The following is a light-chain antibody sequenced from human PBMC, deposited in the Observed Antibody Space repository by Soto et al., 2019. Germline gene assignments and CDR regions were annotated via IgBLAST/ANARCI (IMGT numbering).Light chain of an antibody. CDR3: SSYTTRVALGVR. CDR2: DVT. J-gene: IGLJ2*01. CDR1: STGVGSYNY. V-gene: IGLV2-14*03. Sequence: QSALTQPASVSGSPGQSITISCTGTSTGVGSYNYVCWFQQYPGKAPKLIIYDVTNRPSGVSNRFSGSKSGTTASLTISGLQPEDEADYYCSSYTTRVALGVRFGGGTKVTVL.